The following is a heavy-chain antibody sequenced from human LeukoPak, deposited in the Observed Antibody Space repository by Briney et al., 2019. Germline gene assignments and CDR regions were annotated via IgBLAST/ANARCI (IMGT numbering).Heavy chain of an antibody. V-gene: IGHV1-69*06. Sequence: SVKVSCKASGVTFSSSGISWERQAPAQWFQWMGGIIPIFGTASYAQNSHVRVTITAYKSTTTAYMALSRLRSEDTAVYYCASSNIAVAVPTYIDYWGQGTLVTVSS. D-gene: IGHD6-19*01. CDR3: ASSNIAVAVPTYIDY. CDR1: GVTFSSSG. J-gene: IGHJ4*02. CDR2: IIPIFGTA.